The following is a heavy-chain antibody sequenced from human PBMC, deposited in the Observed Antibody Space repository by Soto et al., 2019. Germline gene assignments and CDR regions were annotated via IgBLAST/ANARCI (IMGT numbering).Heavy chain of an antibody. CDR3: PKGKFEGRFDY. V-gene: IGHV3-74*03. J-gene: IGHJ4*02. CDR1: GFTFKNYW. CDR2: INSDGDII. Sequence: GGSLRLSCGASGFTFKNYWMHWVRQAPGKGLVWLSRINSDGDIITYADSVKGRFTISRDNAKNTLFLQMDSLRAEDTAVYYSPKGKFEGRFDYWGQGTLVTVSS.